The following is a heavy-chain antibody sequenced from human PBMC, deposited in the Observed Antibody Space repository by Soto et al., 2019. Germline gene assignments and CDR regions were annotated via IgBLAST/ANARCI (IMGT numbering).Heavy chain of an antibody. D-gene: IGHD6-13*01. Sequence: QVQLQESGPGLVKPSQTLSLTCTVSGGSISSGGYYWSWIRQHPGKALEWIGDIYYSGSTYYNPSINRRVTLSVDTSKNQFALKLSSVTAADTAVYYCARVFSDSSSFFDPWGQGTLVTVSS. V-gene: IGHV4-31*03. CDR1: GGSISSGGYY. CDR3: ARVFSDSSSFFDP. J-gene: IGHJ5*02. CDR2: IYYSGST.